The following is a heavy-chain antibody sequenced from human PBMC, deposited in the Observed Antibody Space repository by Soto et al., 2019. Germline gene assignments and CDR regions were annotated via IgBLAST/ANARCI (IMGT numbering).Heavy chain of an antibody. J-gene: IGHJ3*02. Sequence: ASVKVSCKASGYTFTGYYMHWVRQAPGQGLEWMGWINPNSGGTNYAQKFQGRVTMTRDTSISTAYMELSRLRSDDTAVYYCARDESRNWNHEDAFDIWGRGTMVTVS. V-gene: IGHV1-2*02. CDR1: GYTFTGYY. CDR2: INPNSGGT. D-gene: IGHD1-1*01. CDR3: ARDESRNWNHEDAFDI.